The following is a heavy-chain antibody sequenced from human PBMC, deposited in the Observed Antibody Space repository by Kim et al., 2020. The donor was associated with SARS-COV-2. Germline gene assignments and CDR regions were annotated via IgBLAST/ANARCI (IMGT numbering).Heavy chain of an antibody. CDR2: INHSGST. D-gene: IGHD6-13*01. V-gene: IGHV4-34*01. CDR3: ARGFEQQLATLYYFDY. J-gene: IGHJ4*02. CDR1: GGSFSGYY. Sequence: SETLSLTCAVYGGSFSGYYWSWIRQPPGKGLEWIGEINHSGSTNYNPSLKSRVTISVDTSKNQFSLKLSSVTAADTAVYYCARGFEQQLATLYYFDYWGQGTLVTVSS.